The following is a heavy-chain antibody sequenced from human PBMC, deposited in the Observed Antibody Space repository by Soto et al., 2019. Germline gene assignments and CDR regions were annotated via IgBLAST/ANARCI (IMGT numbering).Heavy chain of an antibody. CDR3: AREISGSGSYYFDY. D-gene: IGHD3-10*01. Sequence: QVQLVESGGGVVQPGRSLRLTCAASGFTFSSYGMHWVRQAPGKGLEWVAVIWYDGSNKYYADSVKGRFTISRDNSKNTLYLQMNSLRAEDTAVYYCAREISGSGSYYFDYWGQGTLVTVSS. CDR2: IWYDGSNK. CDR1: GFTFSSYG. V-gene: IGHV3-33*01. J-gene: IGHJ4*02.